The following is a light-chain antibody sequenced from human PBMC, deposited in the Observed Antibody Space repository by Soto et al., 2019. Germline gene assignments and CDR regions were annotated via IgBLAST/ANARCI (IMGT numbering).Light chain of an antibody. CDR1: QSIRDY. J-gene: IGKJ1*01. Sequence: DIQLTQSPPTLSASVGDRVTITCRASQSIRDYLAWYQQRPGKAPKLLIYGDSSLQSGVPSRFSGSGSGTEFTLTSSSLQPEDVDNYFCQLQNSYSQTFGQGTKVDIK. CDR3: QLQNSYSQT. V-gene: IGKV1-5*01. CDR2: GDS.